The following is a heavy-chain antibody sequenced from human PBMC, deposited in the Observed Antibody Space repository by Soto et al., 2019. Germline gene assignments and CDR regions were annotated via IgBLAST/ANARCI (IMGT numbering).Heavy chain of an antibody. V-gene: IGHV4-30-4*01. Sequence: PSETLSLTCTVSGGSITSGDYYWTWIRQPPGKGLEWIGYIYYDGNSQHNPSLKSRATMSIDTSKNQFSLNLSSVTAADTAVYYCARDRRWLPRGPNNWLDLWGQGTQVTVSS. D-gene: IGHD5-12*01. J-gene: IGHJ5*02. CDR2: IYYDGNS. CDR3: ARDRRWLPRGPNNWLDL. CDR1: GGSITSGDYY.